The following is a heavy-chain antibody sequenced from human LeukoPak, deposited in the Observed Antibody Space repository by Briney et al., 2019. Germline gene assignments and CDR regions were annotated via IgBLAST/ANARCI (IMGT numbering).Heavy chain of an antibody. Sequence: GASVKVSCKASGGTFSSYTISWVRQAPGQGLEWMGGIIPIFGTPNYAQNFQGRVTITADESTSTAYMELSSLRSEDTAVYYCARDEDQEIATMPYFDYWGQGTPVTVSS. CDR3: ARDEDQEIATMPYFDY. CDR1: GGTFSSYT. D-gene: IGHD5-24*01. J-gene: IGHJ4*02. V-gene: IGHV1-69*13. CDR2: IIPIFGTP.